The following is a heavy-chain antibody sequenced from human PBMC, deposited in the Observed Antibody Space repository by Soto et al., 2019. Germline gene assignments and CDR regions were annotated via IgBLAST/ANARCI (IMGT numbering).Heavy chain of an antibody. J-gene: IGHJ5*02. CDR3: ARYETTVSNWFDP. V-gene: IGHV4-59*01. Sequence: SETLSLTCTVSGGSISSYYWSWIRQPPGKGLEWIGYIYYSGSTNYNPSLKSRVTISVDTSKNQFSLKLSSVTAADTAVYYCARYETTVSNWFDPWGQGTLVTVSS. CDR1: GGSISSYY. CDR2: IYYSGST. D-gene: IGHD4-4*01.